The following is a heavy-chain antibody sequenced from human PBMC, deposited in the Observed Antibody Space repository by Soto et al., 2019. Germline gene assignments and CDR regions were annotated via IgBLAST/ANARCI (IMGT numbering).Heavy chain of an antibody. J-gene: IGHJ4*02. CDR2: ISGSGGST. Sequence: GGSLRLSCAASGFTFSSYAMSWVRQAPGKGLEWVSAISGSGGSTYYADSVKGRFTISRDNSKNTLYLQMNSLRAEDTAVYYCAKITRVRGVTTHFDYWGQGTLVTVSS. CDR1: GFTFSSYA. V-gene: IGHV3-23*01. CDR3: AKITRVRGVTTHFDY. D-gene: IGHD3-10*01.